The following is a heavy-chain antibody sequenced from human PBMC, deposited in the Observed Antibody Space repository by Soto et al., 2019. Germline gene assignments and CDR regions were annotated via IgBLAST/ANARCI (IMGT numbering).Heavy chain of an antibody. CDR2: IIPIFGTA. Sequence: QVQLVQSGAEVKKPGSSVKVSCKASGGTFSSYAISWVRQAPGQGLEWMGGIIPIFGTANYAQKFRGRVTITADESTSTAYMELSSLRSEDTAVYYCARDNTYYYDLGYYYYYCGMDVWGQGTTVTVSS. V-gene: IGHV1-69*01. J-gene: IGHJ6*02. CDR3: ARDNTYYYDLGYYYYYCGMDV. D-gene: IGHD3-22*01. CDR1: GGTFSSYA.